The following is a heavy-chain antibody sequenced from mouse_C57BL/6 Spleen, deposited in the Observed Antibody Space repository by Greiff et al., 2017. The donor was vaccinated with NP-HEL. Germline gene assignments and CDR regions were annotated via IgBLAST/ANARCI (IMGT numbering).Heavy chain of an antibody. CDR1: GYTFTSYW. V-gene: IGHV1-55*01. CDR2: IYHGSGST. J-gene: IGHJ4*01. D-gene: IGHD1-1*01. Sequence: VQLHQSGAELVKPGASVKMSCKASGYTFTSYWITWVKQRPGQGLEWIGEIYHGSGSTNYNEKFKSKATLTVDTSSSPASMQLSSLTSEDSAVYYCALITTVVAYYAMDYWGQGTSVTVSS. CDR3: ALITTVVAYYAMDY.